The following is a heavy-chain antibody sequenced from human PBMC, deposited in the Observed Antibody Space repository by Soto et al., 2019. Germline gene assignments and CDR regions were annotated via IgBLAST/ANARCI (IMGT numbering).Heavy chain of an antibody. CDR2: INHSGST. Sequence: WETLSLTCAVYGGSFSGYYWSWIRQPPGKGLEWIGEINHSGSTNYNPSLKSRVTISVDTSKNQFSLKLSSVTAADTAVYYCARGQGTGGFDYWGQGTLVTVSS. D-gene: IGHD1-1*01. J-gene: IGHJ4*02. V-gene: IGHV4-34*01. CDR1: GGSFSGYY. CDR3: ARGQGTGGFDY.